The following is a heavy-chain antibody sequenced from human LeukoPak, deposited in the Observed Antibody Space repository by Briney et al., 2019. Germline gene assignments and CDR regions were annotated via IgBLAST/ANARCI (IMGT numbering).Heavy chain of an antibody. CDR2: IYSSGST. Sequence: PSETLSLTCTVSGDSISRGSYYWDWIRQPPGEGLDWIGSIYSSGSTYYSPSLKSRVTISVETSSNQFSLKLSSVTAADMAVYYCARRGLGATGSDYWGQGTLVTVSS. V-gene: IGHV4-39*01. D-gene: IGHD1-26*01. CDR3: ARRGLGATGSDY. J-gene: IGHJ4*02. CDR1: GDSISRGSYY.